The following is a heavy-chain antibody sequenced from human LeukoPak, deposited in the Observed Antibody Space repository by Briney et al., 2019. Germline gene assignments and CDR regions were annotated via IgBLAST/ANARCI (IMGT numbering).Heavy chain of an antibody. V-gene: IGHV3-74*01. CDR3: VRDRAVAGTEDFYFGF. Sequence: GGSLRLSCAASGFTFSRYWMHWVRQAPGKGLVWVSRISGDARTTTYADSVKGRFTIFRDNAKNTLYLQMNSLRAEDTAPYYCVRDRAVAGTEDFYFGFWGQGTLVTVSS. CDR2: ISGDARTT. J-gene: IGHJ4*02. D-gene: IGHD6-19*01. CDR1: GFTFSRYW.